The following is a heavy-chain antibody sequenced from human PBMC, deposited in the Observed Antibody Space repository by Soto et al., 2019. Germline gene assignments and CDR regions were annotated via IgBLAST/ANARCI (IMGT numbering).Heavy chain of an antibody. CDR3: ARDQAAAGTSRYYYYYMDV. V-gene: IGHV3-48*01. CDR2: ISSSSSTI. D-gene: IGHD6-13*01. J-gene: IGHJ6*03. Sequence: EVQLVESGGGLVQPGGSLRLSCAASGFTFSSYSMNWVHQAPGKGLEWVSYISSSSSTIYYADSVKGRFTISRDNAKNSLYLQMNSLRAEDTAVYYCARDQAAAGTSRYYYYYMDVWGKGTTVTVSS. CDR1: GFTFSSYS.